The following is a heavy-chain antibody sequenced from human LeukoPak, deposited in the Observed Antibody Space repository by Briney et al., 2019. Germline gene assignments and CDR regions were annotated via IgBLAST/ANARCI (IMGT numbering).Heavy chain of an antibody. CDR1: GFTFSSYS. Sequence: GGSLRLSCAASGFTFSSYSMTWVRQAPGKGLEWVSYISSSSSTIYYADSVKGRFTISRDNAKNSLYLQMNGLRAEDTALYYCAREHGPGAPWGSGSNYFDYWGQGTLVTVSS. CDR2: ISSSSSTI. D-gene: IGHD3-10*01. CDR3: AREHGPGAPWGSGSNYFDY. J-gene: IGHJ4*02. V-gene: IGHV3-48*04.